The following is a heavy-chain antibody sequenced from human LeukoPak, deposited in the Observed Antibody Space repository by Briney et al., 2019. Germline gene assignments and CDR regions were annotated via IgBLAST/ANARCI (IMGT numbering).Heavy chain of an antibody. CDR2: IIPIFGTA. Sequence: ASVTVSCTASGGTFIIYAISWVRQAPGQGLEWMGGIIPIFGTANDAHKFQGRVTITADESTRTAHMELSSLRSEDTAVYYCARYCSSTSCYGDWFDPSGQGTLVTVSS. V-gene: IGHV1-69*13. D-gene: IGHD2-2*01. CDR1: GGTFIIYA. CDR3: ARYCSSTSCYGDWFDP. J-gene: IGHJ5*02.